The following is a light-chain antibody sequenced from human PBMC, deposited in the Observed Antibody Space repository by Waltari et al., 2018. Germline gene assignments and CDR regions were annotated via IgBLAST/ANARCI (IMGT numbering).Light chain of an antibody. V-gene: IGKV1-5*03. Sequence: DIQMTQSPPSLSASVGDRVTIPCRASQSISNWLAWFQQRPGKAPKLLIYRASNLEFGVPSRFSGDGSGTEFTLTITSLQPEDFATYYCQHYYNFPYAFGQGTKLEIK. CDR2: RAS. CDR3: QHYYNFPYA. J-gene: IGKJ2*01. CDR1: QSISNW.